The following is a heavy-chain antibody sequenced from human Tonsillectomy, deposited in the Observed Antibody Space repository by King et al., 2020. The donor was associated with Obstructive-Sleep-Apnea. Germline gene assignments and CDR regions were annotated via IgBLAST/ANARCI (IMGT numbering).Heavy chain of an antibody. CDR2: VSNDGTTT. D-gene: IGHD5-18*01. CDR3: AREMAALVY. Sequence: QLVQSGGGVVQPGRSPRLSCSASGFTFSSSAMHWVRQAPGMGLEWVAIVSNDGTTTYYADSVKGRFTISRDNSKNTLYLQMNSLRTEDTAVYYCAREMAALVYWGQGTLVTVSS. V-gene: IGHV3-30*04. CDR1: GFTFSSSA. J-gene: IGHJ4*02.